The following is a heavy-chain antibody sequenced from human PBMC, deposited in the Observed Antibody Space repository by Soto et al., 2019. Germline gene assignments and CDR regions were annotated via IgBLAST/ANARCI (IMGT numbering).Heavy chain of an antibody. V-gene: IGHV4-38-2*02. J-gene: IGHJ4*02. Sequence: SETLSLTCAVSGYSISSGYYWGWIRQPPGKGLEWIGSIYHSGSTYYNPSLKSRVTISVDTSKNQFSLKLSSVTAADTAVYYCAREDSDSSGYYVYWGQGTLVTVSS. CDR1: GYSISSGYY. CDR2: IYHSGST. CDR3: AREDSDSSGYYVY. D-gene: IGHD3-22*01.